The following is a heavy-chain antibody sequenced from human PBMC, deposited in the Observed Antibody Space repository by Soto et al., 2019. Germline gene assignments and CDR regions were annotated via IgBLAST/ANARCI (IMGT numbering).Heavy chain of an antibody. D-gene: IGHD6-6*01. CDR2: ISYDGSNK. Sequence: GGSLRLSCAASGFTFSSYAMHWVRQAPGKGLEWVAVISYDGSNKYYADSVKGRFTISRDNSKNTLYLQMNSLRAEDTAVYYCADEYSSSPDENWGQGTLVTVSS. CDR3: ADEYSSSPDEN. CDR1: GFTFSSYA. J-gene: IGHJ4*02. V-gene: IGHV3-30-3*01.